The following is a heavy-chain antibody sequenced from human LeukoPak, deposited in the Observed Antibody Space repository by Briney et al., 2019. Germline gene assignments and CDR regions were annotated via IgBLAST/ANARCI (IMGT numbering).Heavy chain of an antibody. CDR1: GGTFSIYA. J-gene: IGHJ4*02. CDR3: ARDLPGGYYDSSGYYGY. V-gene: IGHV1-69*04. Sequence: SVKVSCKASGGTFSIYAISWVRQAPGQGLEWMGRIIPILGIANYAQKFQGRVTITADKSTSTAYMELSSLRSEDTAVYYCARDLPGGYYDSSGYYGYWGQGTLVTVSS. CDR2: IIPILGIA. D-gene: IGHD3-22*01.